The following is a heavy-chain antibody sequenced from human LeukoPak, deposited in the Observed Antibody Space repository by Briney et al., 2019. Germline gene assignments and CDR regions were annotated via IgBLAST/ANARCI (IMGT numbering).Heavy chain of an antibody. V-gene: IGHV3-30-3*01. CDR1: GFTFSSYA. CDR2: ISYDGSNK. Sequence: GGSLRLSCAASGFTFSSYATHWVRQAPGKGLEWVAVISYDGSNKYYADSVKGRFTISRDNSKNTLYLQMNSLRAEDTAVYYCARDLVVTDRFDYWGQGTLVTVSS. D-gene: IGHD2-21*02. J-gene: IGHJ4*02. CDR3: ARDLVVTDRFDY.